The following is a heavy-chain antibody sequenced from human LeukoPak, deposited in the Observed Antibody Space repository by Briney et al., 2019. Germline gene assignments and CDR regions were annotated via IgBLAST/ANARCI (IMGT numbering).Heavy chain of an antibody. CDR3: AKGPRLFSGYHPDS. V-gene: IGHV3-74*01. CDR1: GFTFSRYW. D-gene: IGHD3-22*01. Sequence: GGSLRLSCAASGFTFSRYWMHWVRQAPGKGLVWVSRINSDGSSTSYADSVKGRFTISRDYSRSTLHLQMDGLKTEDTAIYYCAKGPRLFSGYHPDSWGQGTLVTVSS. CDR2: INSDGSST. J-gene: IGHJ4*02.